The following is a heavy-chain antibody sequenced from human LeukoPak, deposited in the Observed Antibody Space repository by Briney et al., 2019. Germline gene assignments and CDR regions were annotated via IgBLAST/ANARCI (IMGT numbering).Heavy chain of an antibody. V-gene: IGHV4-59*01. CDR2: IYYSGST. CDR1: GGSISSYY. D-gene: IGHD2-8*01. CDR3: ARGVYAGGFDP. Sequence: PSETLSLTCTVSGGSISSYYWSWIRQPPGKGLEWIGYIYYSGSTNYNPSLKSRVTISVDTSKNQFSLKLSSVTAADTAVYYCARGVYAGGFDPWGQGTLVTVSS. J-gene: IGHJ5*02.